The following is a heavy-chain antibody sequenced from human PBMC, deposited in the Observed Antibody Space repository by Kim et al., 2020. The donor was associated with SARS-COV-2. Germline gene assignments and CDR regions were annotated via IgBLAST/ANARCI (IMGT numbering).Heavy chain of an antibody. Sequence: SETLSLTCAVYGGSFSGYYWSWIRQPPGKGLEWIGEINHSGSTNYNPSLKSRVTISVDTSKNQFSLKLSSVTAADTAVYYCARSVWEEDTAMVTVSRFDPWGQGTLVTVSS. D-gene: IGHD5-18*01. V-gene: IGHV4-34*01. J-gene: IGHJ5*02. CDR1: GGSFSGYY. CDR2: INHSGST. CDR3: ARSVWEEDTAMVTVSRFDP.